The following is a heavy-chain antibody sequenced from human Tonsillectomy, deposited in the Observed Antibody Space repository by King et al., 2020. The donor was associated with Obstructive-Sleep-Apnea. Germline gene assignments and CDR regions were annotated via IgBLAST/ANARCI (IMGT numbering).Heavy chain of an antibody. CDR1: GFTFDDYT. Sequence: VQLVESGGVVVQPGGSLRLSCAASGFTFDDYTMHWVRQAPGKGLEWVSLISWDGGSTYYADSVKGRFTISRDNSKNSLYLQMNSLRTEDTALYYCAMPYGSGSAFDIWGQGTMVTVSS. CDR2: ISWDGGST. J-gene: IGHJ3*02. CDR3: AMPYGSGSAFDI. D-gene: IGHD3-10*01. V-gene: IGHV3-43*01.